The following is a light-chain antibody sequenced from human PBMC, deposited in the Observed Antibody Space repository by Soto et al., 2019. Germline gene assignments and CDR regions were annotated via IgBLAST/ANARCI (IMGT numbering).Light chain of an antibody. Sequence: QSVLTQPPSASGTPGQRVTISCSGSSSNIGSNTVNWYQQLPRTAPKLLIYSDIQRPSGVPDRFSGSKSGTSASLAISGLQSEDEADYYCAAWDDSLNGYVFGTGTKVTVL. CDR2: SDI. CDR3: AAWDDSLNGYV. J-gene: IGLJ1*01. CDR1: SSNIGSNT. V-gene: IGLV1-44*01.